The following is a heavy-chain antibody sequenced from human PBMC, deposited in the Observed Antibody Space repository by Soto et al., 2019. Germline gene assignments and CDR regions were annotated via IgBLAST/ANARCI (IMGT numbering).Heavy chain of an antibody. CDR1: GFIFSDYE. CDR2: ISGSGLTI. V-gene: IGHV3-48*03. Sequence: GSLRLSCAASGFIFSDYEINWVRQAPGKGLEWVSYISGSGLTIYYADSVKGRFTISRDNAKNSLYLQMNSLGVEDTAVYYCARGPYRNTYNWFDSWGQGTLVTVSS. CDR3: ARGPYRNTYNWFDS. J-gene: IGHJ5*02. D-gene: IGHD5-12*01.